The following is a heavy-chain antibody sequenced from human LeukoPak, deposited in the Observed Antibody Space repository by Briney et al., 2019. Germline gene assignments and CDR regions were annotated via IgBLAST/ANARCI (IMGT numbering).Heavy chain of an antibody. Sequence: GASVKVSCKASGYTFTSYDINWVRQATGQGLEWMGWMNPSSGNTGYAQKFQGRVTMTRNTSISTAYMELSSLRSEDTAVYYCARGVLLAVAGRPGWFDRWGQGTLVTVSS. V-gene: IGHV1-8*01. CDR1: GYTFTSYD. J-gene: IGHJ5*02. CDR2: MNPSSGNT. D-gene: IGHD6-19*01. CDR3: ARGVLLAVAGRPGWFDR.